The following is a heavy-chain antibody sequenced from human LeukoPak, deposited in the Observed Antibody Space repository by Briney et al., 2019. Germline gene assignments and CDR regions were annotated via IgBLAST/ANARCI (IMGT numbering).Heavy chain of an antibody. J-gene: IGHJ4*02. Sequence: GGSLRLSCAASGFTISTYAMSWVRQTPGKGLEWVSALSNSGGSGGTTYFADSVKGRFSTSRDNSKSTLYLQLSSLTAEDTAVYYCAKAMSTDHYDSKGFYRVDFDSWGQGTLVTVSS. CDR1: GFTISTYA. CDR3: AKAMSTDHYDSKGFYRVDFDS. D-gene: IGHD3-22*01. CDR2: LSNSGGSGGTT. V-gene: IGHV3-23*01.